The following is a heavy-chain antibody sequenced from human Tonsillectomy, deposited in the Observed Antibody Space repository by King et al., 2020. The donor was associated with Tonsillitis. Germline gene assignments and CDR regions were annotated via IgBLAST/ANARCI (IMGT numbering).Heavy chain of an antibody. CDR1: GGSISSGGYY. D-gene: IGHD5-18*01. V-gene: IGHV4-31*03. CDR2: IYYSGST. Sequence: LQLQESGPGLVRPSQTLSLTCTVSGGSISSGGYYWSWIRQHPGKGLEGIGYIYYSGSTYYNPSLKSRVTISVDTSKNQFSLKLSSVTAADTAVYYCARVGTMDTAMNYYYYYMDVWGKGATVTVSS. CDR3: ARVGTMDTAMNYYYYYMDV. J-gene: IGHJ6*03.